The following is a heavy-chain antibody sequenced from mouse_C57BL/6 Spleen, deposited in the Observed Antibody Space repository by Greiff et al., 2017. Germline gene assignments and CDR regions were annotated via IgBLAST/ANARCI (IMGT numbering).Heavy chain of an antibody. CDR2: ISSGSSTI. Sequence: DVHLVESGGGLVKPGGSLKLSCAASGFTFSDYGMHWVRQAPEKGLEWVAYISSGSSTIYYADTVKGRFTISRDNAKNTLFLQMTSLRSEDTAMYYCASRVNWAFDYWGQGTTLTVSS. D-gene: IGHD4-1*01. CDR1: GFTFSDYG. V-gene: IGHV5-17*01. CDR3: ASRVNWAFDY. J-gene: IGHJ2*01.